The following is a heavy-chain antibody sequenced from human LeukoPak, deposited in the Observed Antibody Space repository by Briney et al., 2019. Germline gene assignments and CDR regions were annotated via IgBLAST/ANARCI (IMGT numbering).Heavy chain of an antibody. V-gene: IGHV3-7*01. J-gene: IGHJ4*02. Sequence: GGSLRLSCAASGFTFSSYWMSWVRQAPGKGLEWVANIKQDGSEKYYVDSVKGRFTTSRDNAKNSLYLQMNSLRAEDTAVYYCAREGYSPLVYYFDYWGQGTLVTVSS. CDR3: AREGYSPLVYYFDY. D-gene: IGHD6-13*01. CDR2: IKQDGSEK. CDR1: GFTFSSYW.